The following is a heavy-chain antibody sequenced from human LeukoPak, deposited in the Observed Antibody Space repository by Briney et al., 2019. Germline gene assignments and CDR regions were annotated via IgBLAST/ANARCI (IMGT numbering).Heavy chain of an antibody. J-gene: IGHJ4*02. V-gene: IGHV4-4*07. CDR3: ARDPTTVFQISYYFDF. D-gene: IGHD4-17*01. Sequence: SETLSLTCTVSGASITSFYYNWIRQSAGKGLEWIGRIHTNGGTDYRPSLNSRVTMSVDTSKKQFSLKLTSVTAADTAVYYCARDPTTVFQISYYFDFWGQGTLVTVSS. CDR2: IHTNGGT. CDR1: GASITSFY.